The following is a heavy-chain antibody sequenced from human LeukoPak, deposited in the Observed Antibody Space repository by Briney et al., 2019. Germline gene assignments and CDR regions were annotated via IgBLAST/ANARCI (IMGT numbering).Heavy chain of an antibody. D-gene: IGHD1-1*01. Sequence: GASVKVSCKASGGTFSSYAISWVRQAPGQGLEWMGGIIPIFGTANYAQKFQGRVTMTRNTSISTAYMELSSLRSEDTAVYYCARKLGTVPAGYWGQGTLVTVSS. CDR2: IIPIFGTA. V-gene: IGHV1-69*05. CDR1: GGTFSSYA. CDR3: ARKLGTVPAGY. J-gene: IGHJ4*02.